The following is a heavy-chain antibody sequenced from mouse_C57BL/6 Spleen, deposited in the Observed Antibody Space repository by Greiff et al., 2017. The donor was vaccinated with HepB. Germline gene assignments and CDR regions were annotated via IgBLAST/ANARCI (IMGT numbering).Heavy chain of an antibody. D-gene: IGHD2-3*01. CDR3: ASIYDGYYADAMDY. V-gene: IGHV1-12*01. J-gene: IGHJ4*01. Sequence: QVQLKESGAELVRPGASVKMSCKASGYTFTSYNMHWVKQTPRQGLEWIGAIYPGNGDTSYNQKFKGKATLTVDKSSSTAYMQLSSLTSEDSAVYFCASIYDGYYADAMDYWGQGTSVTVSS. CDR1: GYTFTSYN. CDR2: IYPGNGDT.